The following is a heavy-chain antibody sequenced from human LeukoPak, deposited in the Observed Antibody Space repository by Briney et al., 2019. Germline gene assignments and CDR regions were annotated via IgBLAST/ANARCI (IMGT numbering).Heavy chain of an antibody. V-gene: IGHV3-30*04. CDR1: GFTFSSYA. J-gene: IGHJ4*02. CDR2: ISYDGSNK. CDR3: ARDGRYDYVWGSYRSAFYYFDY. Sequence: GGSLRLSCAASGFTFSSYAMHWVRQAPGKGLEWVAVISYDGSNKYYADSVKGRFTISRDNSKNTLYLQMNSLRAEDTAVYYCARDGRYDYVWGSYRSAFYYFDYWGQGTPVTVSS. D-gene: IGHD3-16*02.